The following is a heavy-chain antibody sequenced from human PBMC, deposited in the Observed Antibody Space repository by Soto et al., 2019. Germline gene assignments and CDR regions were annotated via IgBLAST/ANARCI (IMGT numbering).Heavy chain of an antibody. CDR3: ARRQISWSNYFDY. J-gene: IGHJ4*01. Sequence: SETLSLTCTVSGGSLSSYYWSWIRQPPGKGLEWIGTINSGGTTYYNPSLKSRVTISVDTSRNYLSLKVGSVTAADTAVYYCARRQISWSNYFDYWGQGVLVTVSS. V-gene: IGHV4-39*01. D-gene: IGHD6-13*01. CDR2: INSGGTT. CDR1: GGSLSSYY.